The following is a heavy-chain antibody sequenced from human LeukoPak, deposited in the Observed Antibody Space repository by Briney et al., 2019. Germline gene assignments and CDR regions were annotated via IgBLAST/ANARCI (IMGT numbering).Heavy chain of an antibody. J-gene: IGHJ5*02. CDR3: ARDIDCSGGSCSGRFDP. D-gene: IGHD2-15*01. CDR1: GFTFSSYA. Sequence: GGSLRLSCAASGFTFSSYAMHWVRQAPGKGLEWVAVISYDGSNKYYADSVKGRFTVSRDNSKNTLYLQMNSLRAEDTAVYYCARDIDCSGGSCSGRFDPWGQGTLVTVSS. CDR2: ISYDGSNK. V-gene: IGHV3-30-3*01.